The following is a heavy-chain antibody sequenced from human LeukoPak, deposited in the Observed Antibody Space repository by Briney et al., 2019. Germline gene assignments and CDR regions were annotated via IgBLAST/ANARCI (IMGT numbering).Heavy chain of an antibody. Sequence: SETLSLTCAVYGGSFSGYYWSWIRQPPGKGLEWIGRIYTSGSTNYNPSLKSRVTMSVDTSKNQFSLKLSSVTAADTAVYYCARDGWYGVDYWGQGTLVTVSS. V-gene: IGHV4-59*10. D-gene: IGHD6-19*01. J-gene: IGHJ4*02. CDR3: ARDGWYGVDY. CDR1: GGSFSGYY. CDR2: IYTSGST.